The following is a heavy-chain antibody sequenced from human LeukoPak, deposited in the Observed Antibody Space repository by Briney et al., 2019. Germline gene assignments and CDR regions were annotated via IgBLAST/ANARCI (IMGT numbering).Heavy chain of an antibody. CDR3: ARGLGSRGNPGVTMVRGVIFRAALDY. CDR1: GGSISSGGYY. J-gene: IGHJ4*02. CDR2: IYYSGST. V-gene: IGHV4-31*03. D-gene: IGHD3-10*01. Sequence: PSETLSLTCTVSGGSISSGGYYWSWIRQHPGKGLEWIGYIYYSGSTYYNPSLKSRVTISVDTSKNQFSLKLSSVTAADTAVYYCARGLGSRGNPGVTMVRGVIFRAALDYWGQGTLVTVSS.